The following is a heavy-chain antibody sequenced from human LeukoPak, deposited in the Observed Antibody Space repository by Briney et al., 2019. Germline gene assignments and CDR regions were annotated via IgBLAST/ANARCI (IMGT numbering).Heavy chain of an antibody. Sequence: SVKVSCKASGGTFSSYAISWVRQAPGQGLEWMGGIIPIFGTANYAQKFQGRVTITADESTSTAYMELSSLRSEDTAVYYCAREERSGFNYFDYWGQGTLVTVSS. J-gene: IGHJ4*02. D-gene: IGHD5-12*01. CDR1: GGTFSSYA. CDR2: IIPIFGTA. CDR3: AREERSGFNYFDY. V-gene: IGHV1-69*13.